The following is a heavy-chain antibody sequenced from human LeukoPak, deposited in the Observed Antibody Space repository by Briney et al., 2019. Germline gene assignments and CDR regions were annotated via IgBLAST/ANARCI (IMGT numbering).Heavy chain of an antibody. CDR3: AKDPRGTLSGYFDY. CDR2: ISYDGSNK. CDR1: GFTFSRHG. V-gene: IGHV3-30*18. D-gene: IGHD3-9*01. J-gene: IGHJ4*02. Sequence: PGRSLRLSCAASGFTFSRHGMHWVRQAPGKGLEWVAVISYDGSNKYYADSVKGRFTTSRDNSENTLYLQMNSLRAEDTAVYYCAKDPRGTLSGYFDYWGQGTLVTVSS.